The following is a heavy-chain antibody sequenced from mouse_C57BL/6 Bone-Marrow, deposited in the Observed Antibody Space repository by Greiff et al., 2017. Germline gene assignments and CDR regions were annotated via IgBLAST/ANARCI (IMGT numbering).Heavy chain of an antibody. CDR3: TRELFTTVVANDY. J-gene: IGHJ2*01. CDR1: GYTFTDYE. Sequence: QVQLQQSGAELVRPGASVTLSCKASGYTFTDYEMHWVKQTPVHGLEWIGAIDPETGGTAYNQKFKGKAILTADKSSSTAYMELRSLPSEDSAVYYCTRELFTTVVANDYWGQGTTLTVSS. CDR2: IDPETGGT. V-gene: IGHV1-15*01. D-gene: IGHD1-1*01.